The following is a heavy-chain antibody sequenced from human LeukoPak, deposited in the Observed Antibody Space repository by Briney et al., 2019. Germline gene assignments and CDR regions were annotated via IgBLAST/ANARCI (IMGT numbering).Heavy chain of an antibody. CDR1: GYTFTGYY. D-gene: IGHD3-10*01. Sequence: ASVKVSCKASGYTFTGYYMHWVRQAPGQGLEWMGWIKPDSGGTNYAQKFQGWVTMTRDTSISTAYMELSRLRSEDTAVYYCARGSGGNWFDPWGQGTLVTVSS. J-gene: IGHJ5*02. V-gene: IGHV1-2*04. CDR2: IKPDSGGT. CDR3: ARGSGGNWFDP.